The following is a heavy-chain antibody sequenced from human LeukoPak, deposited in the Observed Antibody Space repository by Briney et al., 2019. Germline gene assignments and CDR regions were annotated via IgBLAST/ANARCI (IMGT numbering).Heavy chain of an antibody. V-gene: IGHV1-2*02. CDR1: GYTFTDYY. CDR2: INPSSGGT. Sequence: ASVKVSCKASGYTFTDYYMHWVRQAPGQGLEWMGWINPSSGGTNYAQKFQGRVTMTRDTSISTAYMELSRLRSDDTAVYYCARDRGKTAKDYWGQGTLVTVSS. J-gene: IGHJ4*02. D-gene: IGHD3-10*01. CDR3: ARDRGKTAKDY.